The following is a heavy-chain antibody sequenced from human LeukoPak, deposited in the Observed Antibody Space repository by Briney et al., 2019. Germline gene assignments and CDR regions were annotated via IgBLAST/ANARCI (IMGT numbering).Heavy chain of an antibody. Sequence: TSETLSLTCIVSGGSISSYYWSWIRQPPGKGLGWVGYIYYRGGTNYNPSLKSRVTISIDTSKNQFSLKLSSVTAADTAVYYCARQGDSGYDWVYFDYWGQGTLVTVSS. CDR1: GGSISSYY. CDR3: ARQGDSGYDWVYFDY. D-gene: IGHD5-12*01. J-gene: IGHJ4*02. V-gene: IGHV4-59*08. CDR2: IYYRGGT.